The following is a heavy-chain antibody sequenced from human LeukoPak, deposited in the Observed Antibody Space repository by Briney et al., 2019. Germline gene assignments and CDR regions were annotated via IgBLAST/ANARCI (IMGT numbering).Heavy chain of an antibody. CDR3: VRDTLGEGEDANYAVYYFDY. CDR1: GFTFSTYW. V-gene: IGHV3-74*01. Sequence: RSGGSLRLSCAASGFTFSTYWMHWVRQAPGKGLVWVSRINSDGSSTSYADSVKGRFTISRDNGKNSLDLQMNSLRADDTAVYYCVRDTLGEGEDANYAVYYFDYWGQGTVVTVSS. CDR2: INSDGSST. J-gene: IGHJ4*02. D-gene: IGHD4/OR15-4a*01.